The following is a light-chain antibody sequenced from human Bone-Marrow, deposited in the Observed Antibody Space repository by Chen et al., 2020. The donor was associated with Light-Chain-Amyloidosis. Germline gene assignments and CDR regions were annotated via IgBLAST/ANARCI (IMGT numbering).Light chain of an antibody. J-gene: IGLJ2*01. CDR1: DLPTKY. V-gene: IGLV3-25*03. CDR2: RDT. Sequence: SYELTQPPSVSVSPGQTARITCSGDDLPTKYAYWYQQKPGQAPVLVIHRDTERPSGISERFSGSSSGTTATLTISGAEAEDDADYHSQSADCSGTYEVIFCGGTKLTVL. CDR3: QSADCSGTYEVI.